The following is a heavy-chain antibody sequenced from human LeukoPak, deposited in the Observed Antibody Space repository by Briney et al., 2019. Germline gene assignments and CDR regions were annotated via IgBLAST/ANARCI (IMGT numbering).Heavy chain of an antibody. Sequence: SQTLSLTCTVSGGSISSGDYYWSWIRQPPGKGLEWIGYIYYSGSTNYNPSLRSRVTISVDSSKNQFSLKLSSVTAADTAVYYCARGSGQWGFDSWGQGTLVTVSS. V-gene: IGHV4-30-4*01. CDR2: IYYSGST. CDR1: GGSISSGDYY. J-gene: IGHJ4*02. D-gene: IGHD3-10*01. CDR3: ARGSGQWGFDS.